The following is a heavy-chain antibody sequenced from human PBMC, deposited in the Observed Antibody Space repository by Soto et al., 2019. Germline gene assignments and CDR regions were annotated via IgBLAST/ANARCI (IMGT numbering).Heavy chain of an antibody. J-gene: IGHJ6*02. Sequence: SVKVSCKASGGTFSSHAISWVRQAPGQGLEWMGGIIPFFKATNYAQKFQGRVTITADDSTSTAYMDLYSLRSGDTAVYYCARDVPLNYYDGTFSYYAMDVWGQGTTVTVSS. CDR2: IIPFFKAT. CDR3: ARDVPLNYYDGTFSYYAMDV. CDR1: GGTFSSHA. V-gene: IGHV1-69*13. D-gene: IGHD3-16*01.